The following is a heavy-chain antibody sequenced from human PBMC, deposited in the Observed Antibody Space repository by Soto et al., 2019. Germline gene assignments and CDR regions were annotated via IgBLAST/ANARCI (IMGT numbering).Heavy chain of an antibody. CDR1: GGSVSSDNS. CDR3: ARRQRFDFWSSYSYSNHGLDV. CDR2: VFHSGNS. Sequence: VQLQESGPGLVKPSGTLSLTCAVSGGSVSSDNSWTWVRQPPGKSLEWIGEVFHSGNSNSNPSLKSRVTMSVDKSKNQFSLRLNSVTAAHTAVYYCARRQRFDFWSSYSYSNHGLDVWGQGTKVAVSS. J-gene: IGHJ6*02. V-gene: IGHV4-4*02. D-gene: IGHD3-3*01.